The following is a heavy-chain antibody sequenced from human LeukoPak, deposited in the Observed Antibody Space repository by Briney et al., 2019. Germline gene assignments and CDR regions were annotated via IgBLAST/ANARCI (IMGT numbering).Heavy chain of an antibody. CDR1: GFTFSDYA. CDR2: ISDNGGST. D-gene: IGHD5-12*01. J-gene: IGHJ4*02. Sequence: GGSLRLSCAASGFTFSDYAMNWVRQAPGKGLEWVSSISDNGGSTYYADSVKGRFTISRDNSKNTLYLQMNSLRAEDTAVYYCARGPSGYHNTGGQGTLVTVSS. V-gene: IGHV3-23*01. CDR3: ARGPSGYHNT.